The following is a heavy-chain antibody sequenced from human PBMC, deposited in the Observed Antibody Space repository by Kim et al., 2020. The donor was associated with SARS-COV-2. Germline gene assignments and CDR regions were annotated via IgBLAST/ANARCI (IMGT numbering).Heavy chain of an antibody. CDR1: GFTFSSHW. V-gene: IGHV3-74*01. CDR3: ARVRLTGTTYDAFDI. CDR2: VDVDGSTT. Sequence: GGSLRLSCAASGFTFSSHWMYWVRQAPGKGLVWVSRVDVDGSTTNYADSVKGRFTISRDNAKSTVYLQMNSLRAEDTAVYYCARVRLTGTTYDAFDIWGQGTMVTVSS. D-gene: IGHD1-20*01. J-gene: IGHJ3*02.